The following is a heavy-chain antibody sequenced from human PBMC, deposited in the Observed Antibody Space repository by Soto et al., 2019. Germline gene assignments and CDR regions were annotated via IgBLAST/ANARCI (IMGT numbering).Heavy chain of an antibody. D-gene: IGHD3-10*01. CDR2: IYYSGST. CDR1: GGSISSYY. J-gene: IGHJ4*02. CDR3: ARVGQTGREFRYFDY. V-gene: IGHV4-59*01. Sequence: PSETLSLTCTVSGGSISSYYWSWIRQPPGKGLEWIGYIYYSGSTNYNPSLKSRVTISVDTSKNQFSLKLSSVTAADTAVYYCARVGQTGREFRYFDYWGQGTLVTVSS.